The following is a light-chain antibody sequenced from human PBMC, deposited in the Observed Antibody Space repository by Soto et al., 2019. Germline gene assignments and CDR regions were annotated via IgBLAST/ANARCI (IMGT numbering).Light chain of an antibody. CDR2: AAS. CDR3: HQSYSAPYT. Sequence: DIQMTQSPSSLSASLGDRVTITCRASQSIRTYLNWYQDKPGKAPNLLIYAASNLQSGVPSRFSGSGSGTDFTLTISSLQPEDCGTYYCHQSYSAPYTFGQGTKLEIK. V-gene: IGKV1-39*01. J-gene: IGKJ2*01. CDR1: QSIRTY.